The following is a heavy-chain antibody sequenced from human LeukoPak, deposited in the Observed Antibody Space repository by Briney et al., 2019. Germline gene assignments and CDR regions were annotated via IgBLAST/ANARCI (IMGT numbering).Heavy chain of an antibody. V-gene: IGHV1-18*01. CDR2: ISAYNGNT. CDR1: GYTFTSYG. CDR3: ARSYYYGSGSYYYYYYGMDV. Sequence: VASVKVSCKASGYTFTSYGISWVRQAPGQGLEWMGWISAYNGNTNYAQKLQGRVTMTTDTSTSTAYMELRSLRSDDTAVYYCARSYYYGSGSYYYYYYGMDVWGRGTTVTVSS. D-gene: IGHD3-10*01. J-gene: IGHJ6*02.